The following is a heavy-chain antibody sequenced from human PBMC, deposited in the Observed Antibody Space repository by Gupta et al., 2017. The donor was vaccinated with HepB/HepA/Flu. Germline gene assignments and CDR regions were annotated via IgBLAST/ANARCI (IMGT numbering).Heavy chain of an antibody. CDR2: STWNADIV. CDR1: GFEFIPYP. Sequence: EVQLVESGGGLVQPGRPLRLSCAASGFEFIPYPMSWVRQAPGKGLEWISRSTWNADIVAYADSVKSRFTISRDSAKNSLYVQRNSLRRENTALNYCAKDHSEELLSGQYGLDVWGLGTTVTVSS. D-gene: IGHD1-26*01. V-gene: IGHV3-9*01. J-gene: IGHJ6*02. CDR3: AKDHSEELLSGQYGLDV.